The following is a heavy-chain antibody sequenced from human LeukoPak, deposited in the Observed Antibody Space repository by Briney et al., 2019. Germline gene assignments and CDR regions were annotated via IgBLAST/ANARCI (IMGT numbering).Heavy chain of an antibody. Sequence: ASVKVSCKASGYTFIAYYTHWVRQAPGQGLEWMGWINSNSGVTKYTQNFQGRVTLTRDTSINTVFMELSRLTSDDTAVYYCAKKTWVVRGGSDYWGQGTLVTVSS. D-gene: IGHD3-10*02. CDR1: GYTFIAYY. V-gene: IGHV1-2*02. CDR2: INSNSGVT. CDR3: AKKTWVVRGGSDY. J-gene: IGHJ4*02.